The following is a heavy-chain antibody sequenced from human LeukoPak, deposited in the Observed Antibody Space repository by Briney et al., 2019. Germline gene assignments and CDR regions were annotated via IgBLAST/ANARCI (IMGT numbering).Heavy chain of an antibody. CDR2: IRSKGYGGTT. D-gene: IGHD1-14*01. Sequence: AGGSLRLSCTTSGFNFGDYAMTWVRQAPGKGLEWVGFIRSKGYGGTTEYAASVKGRFSISRDDSNSIAYLQMNGLKTEDTADYYCSRDRSGVSDRAHMDVWGQGTTVTVSS. V-gene: IGHV3-49*04. CDR1: GFNFGDYA. CDR3: SRDRSGVSDRAHMDV. J-gene: IGHJ6*02.